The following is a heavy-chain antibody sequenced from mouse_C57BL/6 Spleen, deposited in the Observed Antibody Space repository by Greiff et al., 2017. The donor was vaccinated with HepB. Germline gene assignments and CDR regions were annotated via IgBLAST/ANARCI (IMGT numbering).Heavy chain of an antibody. V-gene: IGHV14-4*01. Sequence: VQLQQSGAELVRPGASVKLSCTASGFNIKDDYMHWVKQRPEQGLEWIGWIDPENGDTEYASKFQGKATRTADTSSNTAYLQLSSLTSEDTAVYYCTTDYYYGSSYGYWGQGTTLTVSS. J-gene: IGHJ2*01. CDR2: IDPENGDT. D-gene: IGHD1-1*01. CDR1: GFNIKDDY. CDR3: TTDYYYGSSYGY.